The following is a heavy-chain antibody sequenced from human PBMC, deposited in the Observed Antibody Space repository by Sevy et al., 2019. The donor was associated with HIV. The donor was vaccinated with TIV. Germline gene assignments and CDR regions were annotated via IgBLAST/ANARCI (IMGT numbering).Heavy chain of an antibody. CDR2: ISNSGTSM. CDR3: ARDLPPSATTVAHFDC. Sequence: GGSLRLSCVASGFTFSSYEMNWVRQAPGKGLEWVSYISNSGTSMYYSDSVKGRFIISRDNAGNSLYLQMNSLRAEDTAVYYCARDLPPSATTVAHFDCWGQGTLVTVSS. D-gene: IGHD4-17*01. V-gene: IGHV3-48*03. J-gene: IGHJ4*02. CDR1: GFTFSSYE.